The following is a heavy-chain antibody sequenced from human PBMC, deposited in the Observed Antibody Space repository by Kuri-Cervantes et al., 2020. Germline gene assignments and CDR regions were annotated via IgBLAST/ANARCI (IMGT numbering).Heavy chain of an antibody. CDR2: ISGSGGST. Sequence: GGSLRLSCAGSGFTFSSYAMSWVRQAPGKGLEWVSAISGSGGSTYYADSVKGRFTISRDNSKNTLYLQMNSLRAEDTAVYYCAIRREWELLGIDYWSQGTLVTVSS. J-gene: IGHJ4*02. V-gene: IGHV3-23*01. CDR1: GFTFSSYA. CDR3: AIRREWELLGIDY. D-gene: IGHD1-26*01.